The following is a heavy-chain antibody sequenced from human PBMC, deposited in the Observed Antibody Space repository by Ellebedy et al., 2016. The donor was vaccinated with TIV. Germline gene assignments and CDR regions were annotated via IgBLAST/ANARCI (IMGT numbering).Heavy chain of an antibody. CDR3: ARPPGGPDLPID. CDR2: IRPNSGDA. CDR1: GYTVPTFY. Sequence: ASVKVSXXASGYTVPTFYLHWVRQAPGQGLEWMGWIRPNSGDASYAQKFQGRVTMTRDTSISTAYMELSSLRSEDTAVYYCARPPGGPDLPIDWGQGTLVTVSS. J-gene: IGHJ4*02. V-gene: IGHV1-2*02. D-gene: IGHD3-10*01.